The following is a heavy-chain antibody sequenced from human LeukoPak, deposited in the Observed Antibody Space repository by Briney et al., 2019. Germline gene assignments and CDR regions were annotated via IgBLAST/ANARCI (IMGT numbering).Heavy chain of an antibody. CDR3: ARYSGSNTDFDY. V-gene: IGHV4-61*02. D-gene: IGHD1-26*01. Sequence: TLSLTCTVSGGSISSGSYYWSWLRQPAGKGLEWIGRIYTSGSTNYNPSLKSRVTISVDTSKNQFSLKLSSVTAADTAVYYCARYSGSNTDFDYWGQGTLVTVSS. CDR2: IYTSGST. CDR1: GGSISSGSYY. J-gene: IGHJ4*02.